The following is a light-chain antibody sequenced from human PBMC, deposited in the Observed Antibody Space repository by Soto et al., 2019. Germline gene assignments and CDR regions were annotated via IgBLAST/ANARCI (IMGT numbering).Light chain of an antibody. V-gene: IGKV1-5*03. CDR3: QQYEIYPIT. CDR2: KAS. J-gene: IGKJ5*01. CDR1: HSINSW. Sequence: DIQMTQSPSTLSASVEDRVTITCRASHSINSWLAWYQQKPGKAPKLLIYKASSLESGVPSRFSGSGSGTEFTLTISSLQPDDFAAYYCQQYEIYPITFGQGTRLEIK.